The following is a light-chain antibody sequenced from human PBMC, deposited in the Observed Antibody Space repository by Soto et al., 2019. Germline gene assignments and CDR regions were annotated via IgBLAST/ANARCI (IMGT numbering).Light chain of an antibody. V-gene: IGKV3-20*01. Sequence: EIVLTQSPGTLSLSPGERATLSCRASQSVSSSFLAWYQQKPGQAPRLLIYGASRRATGIPDRFSGSGSGTDFTLTISSLEPEDFAVYYCQHYGNSLVTFGQGTRLEIK. CDR2: GAS. CDR3: QHYGNSLVT. J-gene: IGKJ5*01. CDR1: QSVSSSF.